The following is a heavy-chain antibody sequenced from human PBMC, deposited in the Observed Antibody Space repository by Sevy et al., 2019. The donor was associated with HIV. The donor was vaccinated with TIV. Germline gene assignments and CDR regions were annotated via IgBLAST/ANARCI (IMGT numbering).Heavy chain of an antibody. D-gene: IGHD3-10*01. CDR3: ARGEGISMVRAVIDWFDP. CDR1: GFIFSTYW. V-gene: IGHV3-7*03. J-gene: IGHJ5*02. CDR2: INQNGSET. Sequence: GGSLRLSCAASGFIFSTYWMTWVRQAPGKGLEWVANINQNGSETNYVDSVEGRFTISRDNAKNSLYLQMNSQSVEDTAVNYCARGEGISMVRAVIDWFDPWGQGTLVTVSS.